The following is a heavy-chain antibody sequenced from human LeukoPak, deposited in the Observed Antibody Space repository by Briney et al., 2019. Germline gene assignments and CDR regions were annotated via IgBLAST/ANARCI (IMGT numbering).Heavy chain of an antibody. J-gene: IGHJ4*02. Sequence: TSETLSLTCTVSGGSISSYYWSWIRQPPGKGLEWCGYIYYSGSTNYNPSLKSRVTISVDTSKNQFSLKLSSVTAADTAVYYCARAYYYDSSGYPYYFDYWGQGTLVTVSS. V-gene: IGHV4-59*01. CDR2: IYYSGST. CDR1: GGSISSYY. D-gene: IGHD3-22*01. CDR3: ARAYYYDSSGYPYYFDY.